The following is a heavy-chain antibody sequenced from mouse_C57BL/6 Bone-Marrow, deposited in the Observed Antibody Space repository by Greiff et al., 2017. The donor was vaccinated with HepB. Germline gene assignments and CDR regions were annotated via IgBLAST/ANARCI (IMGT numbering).Heavy chain of an antibody. CDR3: VREYYYGSSHYFDY. D-gene: IGHD1-1*01. Sequence: DVMLVESGGGLVQPKGSLKLSCAASGFTFNTYAMHWVRQAPGKGLEWVARIRSKSSNYATYYADSVKDRFTISRDDSQSMLYLQMNNLKTEDTAMYYCVREYYYGSSHYFDYWGQGTTLTVSS. V-gene: IGHV10-3*01. CDR1: GFTFNTYA. J-gene: IGHJ2*01. CDR2: IRSKSSNYAT.